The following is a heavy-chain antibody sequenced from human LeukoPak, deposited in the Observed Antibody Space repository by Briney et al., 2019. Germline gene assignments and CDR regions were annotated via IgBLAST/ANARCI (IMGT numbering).Heavy chain of an antibody. CDR2: IYYSGST. CDR3: ARLVAAAGAWDCGMDV. J-gene: IGHJ6*02. Sequence: SETLPLTCTVSGGSISSYYWSWIRQPPGKGLEWIGYIYYSGSTNYNPSLKSRVTISVDTSKNQFSLKLSSVTAADTAVYYCARLVAAAGAWDCGMDVWGQGTTVTVSS. D-gene: IGHD6-13*01. V-gene: IGHV4-59*08. CDR1: GGSISSYY.